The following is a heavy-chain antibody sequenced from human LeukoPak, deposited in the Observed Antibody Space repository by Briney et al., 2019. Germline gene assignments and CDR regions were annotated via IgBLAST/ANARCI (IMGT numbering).Heavy chain of an antibody. CDR1: GGSFSGYY. Sequence: SETLSLTCAVYGGSFSGYYWSWIRQPPGKGLEWIGEINHSGSTNYNPSLKSRVTISVDTSKNQFSLKLSSVTAADTAVYYCASADTATFFDYWGQGTLVTVSS. D-gene: IGHD5-18*01. V-gene: IGHV4-34*01. CDR3: ASADTATFFDY. J-gene: IGHJ4*02. CDR2: INHSGST.